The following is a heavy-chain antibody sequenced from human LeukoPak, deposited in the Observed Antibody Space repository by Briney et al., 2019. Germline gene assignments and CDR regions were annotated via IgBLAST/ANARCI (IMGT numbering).Heavy chain of an antibody. V-gene: IGHV4-39*01. Sequence: PAETLSLTCTVSGGSISSSSYYWGWIRQPPGKGLEWIGSIYYSGSTYYNPSLKSRVTISVDTSKNQFSLKLSSVTAADTAVYYCARLYVDFWSGYYTLYYYYYMDVWGKGTTVTVSS. J-gene: IGHJ6*03. CDR3: ARLYVDFWSGYYTLYYYYYMDV. CDR1: GGSISSSSYY. D-gene: IGHD3-3*01. CDR2: IYYSGST.